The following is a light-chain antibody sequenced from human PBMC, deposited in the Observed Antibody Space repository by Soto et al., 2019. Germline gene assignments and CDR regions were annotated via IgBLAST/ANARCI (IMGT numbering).Light chain of an antibody. J-gene: IGLJ1*01. CDR3: AAWDDSLNGRV. Sequence: QSVLTQPPSASGTPGQRVIISCSGSSSNIGSYTVNWYQQLPGTAPKLLIYSNNQRPSGVPERFSGSKSGTSASLAISGLQSEDEADYYCAAWDDSLNGRVFGTGTKLTVL. CDR2: SNN. CDR1: SSNIGSYT. V-gene: IGLV1-44*01.